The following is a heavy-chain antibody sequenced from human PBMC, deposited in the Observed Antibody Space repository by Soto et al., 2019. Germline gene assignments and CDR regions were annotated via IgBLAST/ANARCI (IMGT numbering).Heavy chain of an antibody. J-gene: IGHJ4*02. D-gene: IGHD1-26*01. CDR1: GYSFTSYW. CDR3: ARFAYGGSYSFDY. V-gene: IGHV5-51*01. CDR2: IYPGDSDT. Sequence: GESLKISCNGSGYSFTSYWICWVRQMPWKGLEWMGIIYPGDSDTRYSPSFQGQVTISADKSISTAYLQWSSLKASDTAMYYCARFAYGGSYSFDYWGQGTLVTVSS.